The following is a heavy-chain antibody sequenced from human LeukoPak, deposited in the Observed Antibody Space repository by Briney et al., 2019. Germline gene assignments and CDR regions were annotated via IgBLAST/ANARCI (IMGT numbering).Heavy chain of an antibody. CDR2: IIPIFGTA. Sequence: KVSCKAFGGTFSSYAISWVRQAPGQGLEWMGGIIPIFGTANYAQKFQGRVTITADESTSTAYMELSSLRSEDTAVYYCARDLGWFGELFGWFDPWGQGTLVTVSS. J-gene: IGHJ5*02. V-gene: IGHV1-69*01. CDR3: ARDLGWFGELFGWFDP. D-gene: IGHD3-10*01. CDR1: GGTFSSYA.